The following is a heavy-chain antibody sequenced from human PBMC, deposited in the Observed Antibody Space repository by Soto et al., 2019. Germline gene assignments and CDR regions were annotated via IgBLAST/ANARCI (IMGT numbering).Heavy chain of an antibody. V-gene: IGHV1-69*01. J-gene: IGHJ6*02. CDR1: GGTFSSYA. D-gene: IGHD6-6*01. Sequence: QVQLVQSGAEVKKPGSSVKVSCKASGGTFSSYAISWVRQAPGQGLEWMGGIIPIFGTANYAQKFQGRVTITADESTSTAYMELSSLRSEDTAVYYCARELLWQLVRAWYYDGMDVWGQGTTVTVSS. CDR3: ARELLWQLVRAWYYDGMDV. CDR2: IIPIFGTA.